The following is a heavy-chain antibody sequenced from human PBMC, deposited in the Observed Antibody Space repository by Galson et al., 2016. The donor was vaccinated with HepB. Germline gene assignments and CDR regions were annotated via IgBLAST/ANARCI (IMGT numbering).Heavy chain of an antibody. J-gene: IGHJ4*02. V-gene: IGHV3-11*01. Sequence: SLRLSCAASGFTFSDYYMTWIRQAPGKGLESIAYITFAAGGTFYADSVKVRFTTSRDNNKNSLFLQMTSLRADDTAVSYCAAQLGRRAGFDYWGPGTLVTFSA. D-gene: IGHD1-1*01. CDR1: GFTFSDYY. CDR2: ITFAAGGT. CDR3: AAQLGRRAGFDY.